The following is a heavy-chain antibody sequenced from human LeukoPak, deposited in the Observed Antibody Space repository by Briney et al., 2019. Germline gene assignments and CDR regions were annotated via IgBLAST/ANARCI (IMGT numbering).Heavy chain of an antibody. V-gene: IGHV3-73*01. J-gene: IGHJ6*02. CDR2: IRSKANSYAT. Sequence: GGSLRLSCAASGFTFSGSAMHWVRQASGKGLEWVGRIRSKANSYATAYAASVKGRFTISRDDSKNTAYLQMNSLKTEDTAMYYCTNSRLLLNYYYYGMDVWGQGTTVTVSS. CDR1: GFTFSGSA. D-gene: IGHD2-15*01. CDR3: TNSRLLLNYYYYGMDV.